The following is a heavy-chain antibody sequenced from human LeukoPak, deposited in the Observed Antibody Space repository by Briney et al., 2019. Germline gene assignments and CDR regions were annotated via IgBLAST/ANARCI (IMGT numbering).Heavy chain of an antibody. CDR1: GGPFSGYF. CDR2: IHNSGTT. J-gene: IGHJ4*02. V-gene: IGHV4-34*01. Sequence: ASETLSLTCAVSGGPFSGYFWSWIRQSSGKGLEWIGEIHNSGTTNYNPSLNSRVTISEDTSKNRFYLNLSSVTAADTAVYYCARRYYYNLGSFPFDFWGQGTLVTVSS. D-gene: IGHD3-10*01. CDR3: ARRYYYNLGSFPFDF.